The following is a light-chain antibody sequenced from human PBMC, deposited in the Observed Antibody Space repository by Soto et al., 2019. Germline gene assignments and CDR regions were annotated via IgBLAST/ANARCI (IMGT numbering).Light chain of an antibody. CDR3: HQRSNWPLT. CDR1: QSVFSS. CDR2: DAS. J-gene: IGKJ4*01. V-gene: IGKV3-11*01. Sequence: EIVLTQSPVTLSLSPGERATLSCRASQSVFSSLAWYQQKPGQAPRLLIYDASTRATAIPARFRGSGSGTDFTLTISRLEPEDFAVYSCHQRSNWPLTFGGGTKVEVK.